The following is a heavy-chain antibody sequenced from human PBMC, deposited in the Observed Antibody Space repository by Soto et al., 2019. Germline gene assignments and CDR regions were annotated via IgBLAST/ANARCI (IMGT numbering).Heavy chain of an antibody. CDR3: AGARESSSSCKYYGRDV. V-gene: IGHV5-51*01. D-gene: IGHD6-6*01. CDR2: IYPGDSDT. CDR1: GYSFTSYW. Sequence: GESLKVSCKGSGYSFTSYWNGCVRQKPGKGLEWMGLIYPGDSDTRYSPSFQGQLAIAAYKSISTAYLQWSSQKASDTAMYYCAGARESSSSCKYYGRDVSGRGCTVAVSS. J-gene: IGHJ6*02.